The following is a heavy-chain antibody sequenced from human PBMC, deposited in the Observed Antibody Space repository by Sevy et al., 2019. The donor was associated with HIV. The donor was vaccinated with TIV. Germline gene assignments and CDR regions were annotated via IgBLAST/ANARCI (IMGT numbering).Heavy chain of an antibody. D-gene: IGHD3-22*01. CDR1: GFTFSSYG. J-gene: IGHJ4*02. CDR2: VSYDGSKK. Sequence: GGSLRLSCAASGFTFSSYGMHWVRQAPGKGLEWVALVSYDGSKKYYADSVKGRFTISRDNSKNTLYLQMNSLRAEDTAGFYCAKEELTYYFDSGGYCFDYWGQGSLVTVSS. V-gene: IGHV3-30*18. CDR3: AKEELTYYFDSGGYCFDY.